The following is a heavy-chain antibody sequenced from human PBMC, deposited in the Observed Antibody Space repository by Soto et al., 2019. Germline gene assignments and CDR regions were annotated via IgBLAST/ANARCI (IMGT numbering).Heavy chain of an antibody. CDR2: INPSGGST. CDR1: GYTFTSYY. CDR3: ARNTVTTTPQYYYYYYMDV. D-gene: IGHD4-4*01. J-gene: IGHJ6*03. Sequence: ASVKVSCKASGYTFTSYYMHWVRQAPGQGLEWMGIINPSGGSTSYAQKFQGRVTMTRDTSTSTVYMELSSLRSEDTAVYYCARNTVTTTPQYYYYYYMDVWGKGTTVTVSS. V-gene: IGHV1-46*03.